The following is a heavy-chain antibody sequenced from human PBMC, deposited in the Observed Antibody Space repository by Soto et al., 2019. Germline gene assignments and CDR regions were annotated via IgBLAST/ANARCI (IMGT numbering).Heavy chain of an antibody. CDR1: GYTFTSYA. V-gene: IGHV1-3*01. Sequence: ASVKVSCKASGYTFTSYAMHWVRQAPGQRLEWMGWINAGNGNTKYSQKFQGRVTITRDTSASTAYMELSSLRSEDTAVYFCARCGNLCGYFDLSGRGSLVTVSA. CDR2: INAGNGNT. CDR3: ARCGNLCGYFDL. J-gene: IGHJ2*01. D-gene: IGHD1-26*01.